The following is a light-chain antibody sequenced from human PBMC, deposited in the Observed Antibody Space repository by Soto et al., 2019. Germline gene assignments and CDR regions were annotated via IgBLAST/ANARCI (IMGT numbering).Light chain of an antibody. CDR1: SSDVGGYNY. J-gene: IGLJ1*01. V-gene: IGLV2-14*01. Sequence: QPVLTQPASVSGSPGQSITISCTGTSSDVGGYNYVSWYQQHPGKAPKLMIYDVSHRPSGVSNRFSGSKSGNTASLTISGLQAEDDADYYCSSYTSSSTLVFGTGTKLTVL. CDR2: DVS. CDR3: SSYTSSSTLV.